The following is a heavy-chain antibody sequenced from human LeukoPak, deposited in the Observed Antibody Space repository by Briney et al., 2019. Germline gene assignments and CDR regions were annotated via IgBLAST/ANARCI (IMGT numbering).Heavy chain of an antibody. Sequence: GGSLRLSCAASGFTFSSYAMSWVRQAPGKGLEWVSAISGSGGSTYYADSVKGRFTISRDNSKNTLYLQMNSLRAEDTAVYYCAKSDCSGGSCYENHWGQGTLVTVSS. V-gene: IGHV3-23*01. CDR2: ISGSGGST. CDR1: GFTFSSYA. D-gene: IGHD2-15*01. CDR3: AKSDCSGGSCYENH. J-gene: IGHJ5*02.